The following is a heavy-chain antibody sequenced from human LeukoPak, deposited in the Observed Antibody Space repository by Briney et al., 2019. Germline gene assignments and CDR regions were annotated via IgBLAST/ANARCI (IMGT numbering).Heavy chain of an antibody. CDR2: IYTSGST. J-gene: IGHJ4*02. Sequence: PSETLSLTCAVYGGSFSSYYWSWIRQPAGKGLEWIGRIYTSGSTNYNPSLKSRVTMSVDTSKNQFSLKLSSVTAADTAVYYCARDKSRSGYYSIFDYWGQGTLVTVSS. CDR3: ARDKSRSGYYSIFDY. V-gene: IGHV4-4*07. D-gene: IGHD3-3*01. CDR1: GGSFSSYY.